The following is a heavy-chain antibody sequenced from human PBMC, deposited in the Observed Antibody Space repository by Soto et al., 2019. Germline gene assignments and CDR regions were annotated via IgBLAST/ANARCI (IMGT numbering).Heavy chain of an antibody. J-gene: IGHJ4*01. D-gene: IGHD1-7*01. CDR3: AREYHWNYQGWTGY. CDR2: INPKSGGT. Sequence: ASVKVSCKASGYRFIDYFMHWVRRAPGQGLEWMGWINPKSGGTKIAQKFQGRTTMTRDTSINTVFMELSRLTSDDTAVYFCAREYHWNYQGWTGYWGLGTLVTASS. CDR1: GYRFIDYF. V-gene: IGHV1-2*02.